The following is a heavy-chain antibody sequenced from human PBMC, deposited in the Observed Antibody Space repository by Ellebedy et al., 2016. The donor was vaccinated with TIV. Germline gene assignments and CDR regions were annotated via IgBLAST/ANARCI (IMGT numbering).Heavy chain of an antibody. CDR1: GFTFNNYA. Sequence: PGGSLRLSCAASGFTFNNYAMSWVRQAPGKGLEWVSALGGRGFGPHYADSVKGRFTISRDNSKNTLYLQMNSLRAEDTAVFYCVRVMWPVPGPVDPFDYWGQGTLVTVSS. V-gene: IGHV3-23*01. D-gene: IGHD6-19*01. CDR3: VRVMWPVPGPVDPFDY. CDR2: LGGRGFGP. J-gene: IGHJ4*02.